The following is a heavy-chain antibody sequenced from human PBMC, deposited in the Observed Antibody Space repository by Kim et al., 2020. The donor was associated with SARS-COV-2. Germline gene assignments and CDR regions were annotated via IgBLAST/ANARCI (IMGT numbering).Heavy chain of an antibody. J-gene: IGHJ4*02. Sequence: GDSGKGRFTISRDNSKNIVYLQMNSLRADDTAEYYCARERGDRSSGSCVDFWGQGSLVTVSS. V-gene: IGHV3-23*02. D-gene: IGHD2-15*01. CDR3: ARERGDRSSGSCVDF.